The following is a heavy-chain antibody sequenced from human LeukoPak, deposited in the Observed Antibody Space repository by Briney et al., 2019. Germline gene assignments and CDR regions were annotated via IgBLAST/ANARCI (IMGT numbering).Heavy chain of an antibody. J-gene: IGHJ6*03. D-gene: IGHD6-19*01. CDR3: ARDRHSSGWYYYYYMDA. CDR1: GGSFSGYY. Sequence: SETLSLTCAVYGGSFSGYYWSWIRQPPGKGLEWIGEINHSGSTNYNPSLKSRVTISVDTSKNQFSLKLSSVTAADTAVYYCARDRHSSGWYYYYYMDAWGKGTTVTVSS. CDR2: INHSGST. V-gene: IGHV4-34*01.